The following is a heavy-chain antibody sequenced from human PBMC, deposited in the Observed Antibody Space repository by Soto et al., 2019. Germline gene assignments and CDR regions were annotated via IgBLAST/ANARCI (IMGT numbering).Heavy chain of an antibody. CDR2: ISAYNGNT. J-gene: IGHJ3*02. Sequence: QVQLVQSGAEVKKPGASVKVSCKASGYTFTSHGISWARQAPGQGLEWMGWISAYNGNTNYAQKLQGRVTMTTDTSTSTAYMELRSLRSDDTAVYYCARDWDIVVVPAAKEDTFDIWGQGTMVTVSS. D-gene: IGHD2-2*01. V-gene: IGHV1-18*01. CDR3: ARDWDIVVVPAAKEDTFDI. CDR1: GYTFTSHG.